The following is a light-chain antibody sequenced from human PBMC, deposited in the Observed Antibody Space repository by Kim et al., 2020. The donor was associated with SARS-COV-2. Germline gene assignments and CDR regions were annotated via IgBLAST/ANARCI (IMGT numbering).Light chain of an antibody. CDR2: GAS. Sequence: VSPGESATPSCRASQTVNSNLAWYQQKPGQAPRLLIYGASTRATGIPARFSGSGSGTEFTLTISSLQSEDFAVYYCQQYNNWPLTFGGGTKVDIK. CDR1: QTVNSN. CDR3: QQYNNWPLT. J-gene: IGKJ4*01. V-gene: IGKV3-15*01.